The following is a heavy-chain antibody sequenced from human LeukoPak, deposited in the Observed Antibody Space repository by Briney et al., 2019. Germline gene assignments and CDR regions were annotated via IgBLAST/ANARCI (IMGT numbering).Heavy chain of an antibody. D-gene: IGHD3-3*01. J-gene: IGHJ4*02. V-gene: IGHV4-34*12. CDR3: ARGLASGYPPIHFDY. Sequence: SETLSLTCVVYGESFSGYYGTWVRQPPGKGREWIGEIIDTVSTKYNSSPTSRVTISVDTSKNELTLNLTSVTAEETAIYYCARGLASGYPPIHFDYWGQGTLVTVSS. CDR1: GESFSGYY. CDR2: IIDTVST.